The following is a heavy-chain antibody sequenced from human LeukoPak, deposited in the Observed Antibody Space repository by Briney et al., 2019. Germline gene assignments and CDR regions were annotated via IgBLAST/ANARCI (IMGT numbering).Heavy chain of an antibody. D-gene: IGHD2-2*01. J-gene: IGHJ4*02. CDR2: IYHSGST. V-gene: IGHV4-38-2*01. CDR1: GYSISSGYY. CDR3: ARAPAAYYFES. Sequence: SETLSLTCVVSGYSISSGYYWGWIRQPPGKGLEWIASIYHSGSTYYNPSLKSRVTISVDTSNNQFSLKLSSMTAADTAVYYCARAPAAYYFESWGQGTPVTVSS.